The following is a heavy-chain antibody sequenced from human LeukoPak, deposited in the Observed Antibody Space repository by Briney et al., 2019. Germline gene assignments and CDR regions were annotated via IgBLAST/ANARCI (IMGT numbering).Heavy chain of an antibody. CDR3: AKTTMTSEEYSYFYMGV. Sequence: ASVKVSCKGSDFTFSTFAISWVRHAPGQGLEWMGWIITYNGHTNYAQKFQDRVTMTTDTSTSTAYMELRSLRSDDTAVYYCAKTTMTSEEYSYFYMGVWGKGTTVTVSS. J-gene: IGHJ6*03. D-gene: IGHD4-17*01. CDR2: IITYNGHT. CDR1: DFTFSTFA. V-gene: IGHV1-18*01.